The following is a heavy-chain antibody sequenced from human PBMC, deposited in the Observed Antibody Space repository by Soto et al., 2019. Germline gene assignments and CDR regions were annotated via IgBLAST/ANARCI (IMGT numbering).Heavy chain of an antibody. CDR2: ISYDGSNE. V-gene: IGHV3-30*18. CDR3: AKATYNDISAGYRDLDH. J-gene: IGHJ5*02. D-gene: IGHD3-9*01. Sequence: PGGSLRLSCAASEFIFSNYGMHWVRQAPGKGLEWVAVISYDGSNEYYADSVKGRFTISRDHSKHPLYLELNILRAEDTALYYCAKATYNDISAGYRDLDHSGQGTTDTVYS. CDR1: EFIFSNYG.